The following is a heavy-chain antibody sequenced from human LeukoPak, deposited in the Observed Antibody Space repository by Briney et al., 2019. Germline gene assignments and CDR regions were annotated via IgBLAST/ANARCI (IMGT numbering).Heavy chain of an antibody. Sequence: SETLSLTCAVYGGSFSGYYWSWIRQPPGKGLEWIGYIYYSGNTNYIPSLKSRVTISVDTSKNQFSLKLSSVTAADTAVYYCARQKRWLQSFDYWGQGTLVTVSS. CDR3: ARQKRWLQSFDY. V-gene: IGHV4-59*08. D-gene: IGHD5-24*01. CDR2: IYYSGNT. J-gene: IGHJ4*02. CDR1: GGSFSGYY.